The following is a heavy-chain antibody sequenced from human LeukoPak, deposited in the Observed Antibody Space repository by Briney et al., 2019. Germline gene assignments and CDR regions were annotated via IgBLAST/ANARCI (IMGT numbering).Heavy chain of an antibody. CDR3: ARDLAVGYFDY. Sequence: PGGSLRLSCAASGLTFSNYAMSWVRQAPGKGLEWVSGISESGSNTYYADSVKGRFTISRDNSKNTLYLQMNSLRAEDTAVYYCARDLAVGYFDYWGQGTLVTVSS. V-gene: IGHV3-23*01. J-gene: IGHJ4*02. CDR2: ISESGSNT. CDR1: GLTFSNYA. D-gene: IGHD2-15*01.